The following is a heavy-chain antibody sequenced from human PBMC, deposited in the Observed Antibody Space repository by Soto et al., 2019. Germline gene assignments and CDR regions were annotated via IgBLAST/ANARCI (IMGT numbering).Heavy chain of an antibody. Sequence: SEILSLTCTVTGSSITSRRSTWTWICQPPVKGLEWIASINYSGTTFYNPSLKSRVTLSVDTSKNQFALMLSSVTAAETAVYYCARYGITGSYYDAFDIWGQGTMVT. D-gene: IGHD1-26*01. J-gene: IGHJ3*02. CDR2: INYSGTT. V-gene: IGHV4-39*01. CDR3: ARYGITGSYYDAFDI. CDR1: GSSITSRRST.